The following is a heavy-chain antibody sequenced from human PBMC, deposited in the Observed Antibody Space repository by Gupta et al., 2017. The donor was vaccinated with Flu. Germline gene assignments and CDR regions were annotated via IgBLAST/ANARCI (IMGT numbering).Heavy chain of an antibody. V-gene: IGHV3-15*01. CDR1: GFTFSNAW. J-gene: IGHJ6*02. CDR3: TTEEIVVVPAAIWYYGMDV. CDR2: IKSKTDGGTT. D-gene: IGHD2-2*01. Sequence: EVQLVESGGGLVKPGGSLRLSCAASGFTFSNAWMSWVRQAPGKGLEWVGRIKSKTDGGTTDYAAPVKGRFTISRDDSKNTLYLQMNSLKTEDTAVYYCTTEEIVVVPAAIWYYGMDVWGQGTTVTVSS.